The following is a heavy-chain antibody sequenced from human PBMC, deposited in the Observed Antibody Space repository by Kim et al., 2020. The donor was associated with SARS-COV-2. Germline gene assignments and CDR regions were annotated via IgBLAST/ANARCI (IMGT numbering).Heavy chain of an antibody. CDR1: GGSISPYY. V-gene: IGHV4-59*13. Sequence: SETLSLTCTVSGGSISPYYWTWIRQSPEKGLEWIGYIYYSGTTSYNPSLKSRVTMSVDTSKNQFALKLNSLTAADTAVYYCTRVERAGLFDLWGRGTLVTVSS. CDR3: TRVERAGLFDL. J-gene: IGHJ2*01. CDR2: IYYSGTT.